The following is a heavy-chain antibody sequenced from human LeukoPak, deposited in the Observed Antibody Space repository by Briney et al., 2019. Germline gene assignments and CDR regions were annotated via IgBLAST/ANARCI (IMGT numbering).Heavy chain of an antibody. Sequence: GGSLRLSCAASGFTFSRSAMTWVRQGPGTGLEFVASIIYSGGATYYADSVKGRFTISRDNSKNTLYLQMNSLRAEDTALYYCAKDGLYYDGSEHVYYFDYWGQGTLVTVSS. CDR1: GFTFSRSA. CDR3: AKDGLYYDGSEHVYYFDY. V-gene: IGHV3-23*01. J-gene: IGHJ4*02. D-gene: IGHD3-22*01. CDR2: IIYSGGAT.